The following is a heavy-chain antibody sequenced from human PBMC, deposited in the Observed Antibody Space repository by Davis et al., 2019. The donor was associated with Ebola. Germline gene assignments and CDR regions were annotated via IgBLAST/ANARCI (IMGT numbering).Heavy chain of an antibody. CDR3: VRESAAGDY. Sequence: GGSLRLSCAASGFTFSSYSMNWVRQAPGKGLEWVANIKHDGREKYYVDSVKGRFTISRDDAKKSLFLQMNSLRAEDTAVYYCVRESAAGDYWGQGTLVTVSS. D-gene: IGHD6-13*01. V-gene: IGHV3-7*03. J-gene: IGHJ4*02. CDR1: GFTFSSYS. CDR2: IKHDGREK.